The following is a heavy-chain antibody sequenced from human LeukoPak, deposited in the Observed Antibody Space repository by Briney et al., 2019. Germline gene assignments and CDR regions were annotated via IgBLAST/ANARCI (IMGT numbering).Heavy chain of an antibody. J-gene: IGHJ5*02. CDR2: ISIYNGKT. Sequence: ASVKVSCKASGYRFTSYGIGWVRQAPGQGLEWVGWISIYNGKTYYTQSLQGRVTMTEDTSTDTAYMELSSLRSEDTAVYYCATAPGYCSSTSCALFDPWGQGTLVTVSS. CDR1: GYRFTSYG. D-gene: IGHD2-2*01. CDR3: ATAPGYCSSTSCALFDP. V-gene: IGHV1-18*01.